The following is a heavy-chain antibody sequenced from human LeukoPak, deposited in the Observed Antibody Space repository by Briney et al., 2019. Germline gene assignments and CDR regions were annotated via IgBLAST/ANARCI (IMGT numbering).Heavy chain of an antibody. CDR2: ISYDGSNK. CDR1: GFTFGYYA. J-gene: IGHJ5*02. Sequence: GGSLRLSCAASGFTFGYYAIHWVRQAPGKGLEWVAVISYDGSNKYYADSVKGRFTISRDNSKNTLYLQMNSLRAEDTAVYYCAKGLRSGWNQLYNWFDPWGQGTLVTVSS. D-gene: IGHD6-19*01. V-gene: IGHV3-30*18. CDR3: AKGLRSGWNQLYNWFDP.